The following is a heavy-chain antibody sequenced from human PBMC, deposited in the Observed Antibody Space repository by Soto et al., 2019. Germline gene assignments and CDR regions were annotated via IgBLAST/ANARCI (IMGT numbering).Heavy chain of an antibody. V-gene: IGHV3-23*01. CDR3: AKGLYFRFGAFDI. CDR2: ISGSGGST. J-gene: IGHJ3*02. D-gene: IGHD3-9*01. Sequence: GGSLRLSCAASGFTFSSYAMSWVRQAPGKGLEWVSAISGSGGSTYYADTVKGRFTISRDNSKNTLYLQMNSLRAEDTAVYYCAKGLYFRFGAFDIWGQGTMVTVSS. CDR1: GFTFSSYA.